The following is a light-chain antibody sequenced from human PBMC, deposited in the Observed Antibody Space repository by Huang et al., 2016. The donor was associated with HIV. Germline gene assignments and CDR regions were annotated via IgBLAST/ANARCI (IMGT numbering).Light chain of an antibody. Sequence: IQLTQSPSSLSGSVGDRVTITCRSSQDITKYLAWYQQKPGKAPNRLISSESTLHNGVPSRFSGSGSGTDFTLIISNLQPEDSAIYYCQQLYGYPLTFGQGTRLEI. CDR3: QQLYGYPLT. J-gene: IGKJ5*01. CDR1: QDITKY. V-gene: IGKV1-9*01. CDR2: SES.